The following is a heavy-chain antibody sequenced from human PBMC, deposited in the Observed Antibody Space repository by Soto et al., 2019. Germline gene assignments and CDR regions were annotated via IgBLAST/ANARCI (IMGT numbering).Heavy chain of an antibody. J-gene: IGHJ6*02. Sequence: QVQLVQSGAEVKKPGSSVKVSCKASGGTFSSYAISWVRQAPGQGLEWMGGIIPIFGTANYAQKFQGRVTITADESTSTAYMERSSLRSEDTAVYYCARNVGFGESIAYYYYGMDVWGQGTTVTVSS. CDR3: ARNVGFGESIAYYYYGMDV. CDR1: GGTFSSYA. CDR2: IIPIFGTA. D-gene: IGHD3-10*01. V-gene: IGHV1-69*01.